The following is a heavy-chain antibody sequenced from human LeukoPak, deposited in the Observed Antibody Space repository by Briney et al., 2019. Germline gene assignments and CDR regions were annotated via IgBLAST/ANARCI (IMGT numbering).Heavy chain of an antibody. CDR1: GFTFSSYW. V-gene: IGHV3-23*01. CDR2: IFPSGGEI. D-gene: IGHD2/OR15-2a*01. Sequence: GGSLRLSCAASGFTFSSYWMHWVRQAPGKGLEWVSSIFPSGGEIHYADSVRGRFTISRDNSKSTLSLQMNSLRAEDTAIYYCATYRQVLLSFESWGQGTLVTVSS. CDR3: ATYRQVLLSFES. J-gene: IGHJ4*02.